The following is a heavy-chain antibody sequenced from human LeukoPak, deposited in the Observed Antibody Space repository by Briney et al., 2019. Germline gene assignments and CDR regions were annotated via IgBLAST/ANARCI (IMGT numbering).Heavy chain of an antibody. CDR3: ATSRGYDFDY. Sequence: GGSLRLSCAASGFTFSSYEMNWVRQAPGKGLEWAAYISSSSSSIYYADSVRGRFTISRDNAKNSLYLEMNSLRDEDTAVYYCATSRGYDFDYWGQGTLVTVSS. J-gene: IGHJ4*02. D-gene: IGHD2-15*01. CDR1: GFTFSSYE. CDR2: ISSSSSSI. V-gene: IGHV3-48*02.